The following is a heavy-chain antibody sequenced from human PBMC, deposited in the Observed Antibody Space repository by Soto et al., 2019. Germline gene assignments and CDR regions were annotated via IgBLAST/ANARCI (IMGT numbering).Heavy chain of an antibody. CDR2: INHSGTV. J-gene: IGHJ4*02. CDR1: GGAFNGYY. Sequence: QVHLQQWGAGLLKPSETLSLTCAVNGGAFNGYYWTWIRQFPGKGLQWIGEINHSGTVDYNPSLESRVTFSIDTSKKQFSLTLTSVTAADTAVYYCARAGAALVRGSIGGFDYWGQGTLVTVSS. CDR3: ARAGAALVRGSIGGFDY. D-gene: IGHD3-10*01. V-gene: IGHV4-34*01.